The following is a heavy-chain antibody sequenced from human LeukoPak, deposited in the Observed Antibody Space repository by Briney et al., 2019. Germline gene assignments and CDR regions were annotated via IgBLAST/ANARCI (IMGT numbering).Heavy chain of an antibody. V-gene: IGHV5-51*01. Sequence: GESLKISCKGSGYSFSSYWIGWVRQMPGKGLEWMAIIYPDDSDTRYSPSFQGQVTISADKSISTAYPQWSSLKASDTAMYYCARHRKDIGFDSWGQGTLVTVSS. CDR3: ARHRKDIGFDS. D-gene: IGHD2-15*01. CDR1: GYSFSSYW. CDR2: IYPDDSDT. J-gene: IGHJ4*02.